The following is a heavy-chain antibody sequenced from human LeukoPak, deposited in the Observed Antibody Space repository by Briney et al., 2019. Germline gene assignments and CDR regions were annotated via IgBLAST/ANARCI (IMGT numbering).Heavy chain of an antibody. J-gene: IGHJ6*03. CDR1: GYTFTSYD. V-gene: IGHV1-2*06. CDR2: INPNSGGT. Sequence: ASVKVSCKASGYTFTSYDINWVRQATGQGLEWMGRINPNSGGTNYAQKFQGRVTMTRDTSISTAYMELSRLRSDDTAVYYCASAYGSGSYKTYYYYYYMDVWGKGTTVTVSS. CDR3: ASAYGSGSYKTYYYYYYMDV. D-gene: IGHD3-10*01.